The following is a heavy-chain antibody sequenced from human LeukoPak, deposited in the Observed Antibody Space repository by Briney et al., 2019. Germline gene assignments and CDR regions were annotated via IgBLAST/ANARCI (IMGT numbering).Heavy chain of an antibody. D-gene: IGHD3-22*01. CDR2: IYYSGST. V-gene: IGHV4-39*07. J-gene: IGHJ3*02. CDR3: ERDGRGGYFDAFDI. CDR1: GGSISSSSYY. Sequence: SETLSLTCTVSGGSISSSSYYWGWIRQPPGKGLEWIGSIYYSGSTYYNPSLKSRVTISVDTSKNQFSLKLSSVTAADTAVYYCERDGRGGYFDAFDIWGQGTMVTVSS.